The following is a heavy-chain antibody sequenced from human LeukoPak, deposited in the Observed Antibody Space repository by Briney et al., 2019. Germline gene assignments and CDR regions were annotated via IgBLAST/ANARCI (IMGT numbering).Heavy chain of an antibody. CDR1: GFTFSSYS. CDR3: ASTRYCSGGSCSEGVDY. V-gene: IGHV3-48*01. Sequence: GGSLRLSCAASGFTFSSYSMNWVRQAPGKGLEWVSYISSSSSTIYYADSVKGRFTISRDNAKHSLYLQMNSLRAEDTAVYYCASTRYCSGGSCSEGVDYWGQGTLVTVSS. D-gene: IGHD2-15*01. J-gene: IGHJ4*02. CDR2: ISSSSSTI.